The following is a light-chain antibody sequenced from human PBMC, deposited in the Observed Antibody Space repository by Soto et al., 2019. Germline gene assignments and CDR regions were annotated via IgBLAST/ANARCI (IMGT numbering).Light chain of an antibody. CDR1: QRISTW. J-gene: IGKJ1*01. CDR3: QQYSSYSRT. V-gene: IGKV1-5*03. CDR2: KAS. Sequence: DIQMTQSPSTLSTSVGDRITITRRASQRISTWLAWYQQKPGKAPKLLIYKASSLESGDPSRFSGSGPGTEFTHTISSRHAHDFATNYCQQYSSYSRTFGQGTKVEI.